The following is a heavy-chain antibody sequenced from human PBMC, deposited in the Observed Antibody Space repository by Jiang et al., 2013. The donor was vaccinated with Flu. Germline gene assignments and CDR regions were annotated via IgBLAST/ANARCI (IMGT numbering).Heavy chain of an antibody. CDR1: GFTFSSYA. CDR3: AKDRYYDSSGYPTFDY. Sequence: SLRLSCAASGFTFSSYAMSWVRQAPGKGLEWVSAISGSGGSTYYADSVKGRFTISRDNSKNTLYLQMNSLRAEDTAAYYCAKDRYYDSSGYPTFDYWGQGTLVTVSS. CDR2: ISGSGGST. V-gene: IGHV3-23*01. J-gene: IGHJ4*02. D-gene: IGHD3-22*01.